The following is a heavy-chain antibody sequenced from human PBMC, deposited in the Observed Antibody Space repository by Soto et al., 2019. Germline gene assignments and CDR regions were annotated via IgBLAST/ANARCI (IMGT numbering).Heavy chain of an antibody. V-gene: IGHV1-18*01. Sequence: ASVKVSCKASGYTFTSYGISWMRQAPGQGLEWMGWINTYNGNTYYAQILQGRVTMTTDTSTSTAYMELRSLKSDDTAVYHCARDLHYDLLTGFPGAFFGYWGQGTLVTVSS. CDR2: INTYNGNT. J-gene: IGHJ4*02. CDR3: ARDLHYDLLTGFPGAFFGY. D-gene: IGHD3-9*01. CDR1: GYTFTSYG.